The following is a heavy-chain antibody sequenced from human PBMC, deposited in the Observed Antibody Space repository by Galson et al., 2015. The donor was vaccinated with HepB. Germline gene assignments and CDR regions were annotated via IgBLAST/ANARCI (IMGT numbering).Heavy chain of an antibody. CDR3: AALRGSSSWYGELRRVAFDI. Sequence: SVKVSCKASGGTFSSYAISWVRQAPGQGLEWMGGIIPIFGTANYAQKFQGRVTITADESTSTAYMELSSLRSEDTAVYYCAALRGSSSWYGELRRVAFDIWGQGTMVTVSS. CDR2: IIPIFGTA. J-gene: IGHJ3*02. D-gene: IGHD6-13*01. V-gene: IGHV1-69*13. CDR1: GGTFSSYA.